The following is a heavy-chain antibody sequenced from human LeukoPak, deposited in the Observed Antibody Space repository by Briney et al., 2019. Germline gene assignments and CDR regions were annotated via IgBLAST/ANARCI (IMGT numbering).Heavy chain of an antibody. CDR1: GFTSSSNW. CDR2: IKQDGSEK. D-gene: IGHD6-19*01. CDR3: ARETSSGWYYFDY. J-gene: IGHJ4*02. V-gene: IGHV3-7*05. Sequence: GGSLRLSCAASGFTSSSNWMSWVRQAPGKGLEWVANIKQDGSEKYYVDSVKGRFTISRDNAKNSLYLQMNSLRAEDTAVYYCARETSSGWYYFDYWGQGTLVTVSS.